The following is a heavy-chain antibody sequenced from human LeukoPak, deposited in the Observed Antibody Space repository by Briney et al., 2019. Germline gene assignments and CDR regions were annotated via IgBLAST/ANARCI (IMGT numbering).Heavy chain of an antibody. V-gene: IGHV3-30*03. J-gene: IGHJ5*02. D-gene: IGHD6-13*01. CDR2: ISFDGSNK. Sequence: GGSLRLSCVASGFTFSSYAMHWVRQAPGKGLEWVAVISFDGSNKYYADSVRGRFTISRDNSKNTLYLQVSAEVTAIYYCARGYASTSQLDPWGQGTLVTVSS. CDR3: ARGYASTSQLDP. CDR1: GFTFSSYA.